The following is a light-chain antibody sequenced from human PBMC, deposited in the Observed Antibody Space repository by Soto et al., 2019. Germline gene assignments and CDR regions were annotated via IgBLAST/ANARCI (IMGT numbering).Light chain of an antibody. V-gene: IGKV1-5*03. CDR1: QSISSW. J-gene: IGKJ5*01. CDR2: EAS. Sequence: DIQMTQSPSTLSASVGDRVTITCRASQSISSWLAWYQQKPGKAPKLLIHEASNLESGVSSRFSGSGSGTEFTLTISSLQPDYFATYYCRHYNSYPITFGQGTRLEIK. CDR3: RHYNSYPIT.